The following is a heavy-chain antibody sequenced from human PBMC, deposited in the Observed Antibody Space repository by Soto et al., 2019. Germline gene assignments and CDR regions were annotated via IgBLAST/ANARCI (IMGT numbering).Heavy chain of an antibody. J-gene: IGHJ6*02. CDR1: GGSFSGYY. CDR2: INHSGST. D-gene: IGHD3-9*01. V-gene: IGHV4-34*01. Sequence: SETLSLTCAVYGGSFSGYYWSWIRQPPGKGLDWIGEINHSGSTNYNPSLKIRVTISVDTSKNHFSLKLSSVTAADTAVYYCARGRGRITISYYYYYGMDLWGQGTTVTVYS. CDR3: ARGRGRITISYYYYYGMDL.